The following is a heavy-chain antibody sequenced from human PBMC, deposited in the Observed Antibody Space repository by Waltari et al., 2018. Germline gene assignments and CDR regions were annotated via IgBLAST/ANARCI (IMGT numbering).Heavy chain of an antibody. CDR2: VRGSGKT. V-gene: IGHV4-4*02. D-gene: IGHD2-15*01. J-gene: IGHJ4*02. Sequence: LGPGLVEPSGTMSLICAVPGDFMSDTYWWRWVRQAPGKGLEWIGQVRGSGKTNYSPAFASLVTVSVDTSTAQFSLKVTSATAADTAVYDCARDRGRGLYLDSWGQGILVTVSP. CDR1: GDFMSDTYW. CDR3: ARDRGRGLYLDS.